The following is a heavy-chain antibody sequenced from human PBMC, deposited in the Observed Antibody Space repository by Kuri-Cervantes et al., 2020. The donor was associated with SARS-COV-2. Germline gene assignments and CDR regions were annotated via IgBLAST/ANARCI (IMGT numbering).Heavy chain of an antibody. CDR3: ATVDYDSYGYSWHFDS. Sequence: ASVKVSCKVSGYTVTELSMHWVRQAPGKGLEWMGGFDPEYGEIIYAQKFQDRVTMTEDTSTDTEYMELSSLRSDDTAVYYCATVDYDSYGYSWHFDSWGHGTLVTVSS. CDR1: GYTVTELS. J-gene: IGHJ4*01. V-gene: IGHV1-24*01. D-gene: IGHD3-22*01. CDR2: FDPEYGEI.